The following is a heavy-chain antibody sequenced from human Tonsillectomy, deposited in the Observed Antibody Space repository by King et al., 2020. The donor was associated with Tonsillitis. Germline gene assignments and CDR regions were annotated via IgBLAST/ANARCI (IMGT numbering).Heavy chain of an antibody. CDR1: GGSISSYY. CDR2: IYYSGST. V-gene: IGHV4-59*01. J-gene: IGHJ5*02. CDR3: ARGEAAPDLTVRSGVSFDP. D-gene: IGHD6-25*01. Sequence: QLQESGPGLVKPSETLSLTCTVSGGSISSYYWSWIRQPPGKGLEWVGYIYYSGSTNYNPSLKSRVTISVDTSKNKFSLKLSSVTAADTAVYYCARGEAAPDLTVRSGVSFDPWGQGTLVTVSS.